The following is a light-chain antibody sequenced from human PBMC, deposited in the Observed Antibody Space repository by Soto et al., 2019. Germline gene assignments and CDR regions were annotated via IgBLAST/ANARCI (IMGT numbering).Light chain of an antibody. Sequence: ESVLTQSPGTLSMSPGERATLSCRASQSVSSSYSAWYQQKPGQAPRLLIYGASRRATGIPDRFSGSGSGTDCTLTISRLEPEDFAVYYGQQYGSSPFTFGPGTKVDIK. J-gene: IGKJ3*01. CDR3: QQYGSSPFT. CDR2: GAS. CDR1: QSVSSSY. V-gene: IGKV3-20*01.